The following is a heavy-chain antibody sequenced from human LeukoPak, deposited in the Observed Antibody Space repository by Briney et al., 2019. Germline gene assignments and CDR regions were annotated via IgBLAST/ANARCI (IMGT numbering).Heavy chain of an antibody. CDR1: RFTFSNCW. V-gene: IGHV3-7*01. D-gene: IGHD5-18*01. Sequence: PGGSLRLSCAASRFTFSNCWMSWVRQARGKGLEWVANIKDDGSETYYVASVKGRFTISRDNAKDSLYLQMNSLRAEDTAVYYCAREPRGYSYGLWGRGTLVTVSS. CDR3: AREPRGYSYGL. CDR2: IKDDGSET. J-gene: IGHJ4*02.